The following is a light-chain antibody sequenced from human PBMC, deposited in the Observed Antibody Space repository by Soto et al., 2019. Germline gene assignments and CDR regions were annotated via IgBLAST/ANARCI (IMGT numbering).Light chain of an antibody. CDR3: SSYTTSNTLV. V-gene: IGLV2-14*01. CDR1: SSDVGGYNY. Sequence: QSALTQPACVSWSPGQSITISCTGTSSDVGGYNYVSLYQHHPGKAPKLMIYEVSNRPSGISSRFSGSKSGNTASLTISGLQAEDEADYYCSSYTTSNTLVFGTGTKVTVL. J-gene: IGLJ1*01. CDR2: EVS.